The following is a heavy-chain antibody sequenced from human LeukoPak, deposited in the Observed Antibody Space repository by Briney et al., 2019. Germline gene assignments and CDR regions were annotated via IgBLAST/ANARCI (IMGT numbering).Heavy chain of an antibody. CDR1: GFTFSSCQ. CDR2: ISGSGSTK. D-gene: IGHD3-3*01. Sequence: GGSLKLSCAASGFTFSSCQMNWVRQAPGKGLEWVSYISGSGSTKYYADSVKGRFTISRDNAKDSLFLQMNSLRAEDTAVYYCARDLRGYYRIDYWGQGTLVTVSS. CDR3: ARDLRGYYRIDY. V-gene: IGHV3-48*03. J-gene: IGHJ4*02.